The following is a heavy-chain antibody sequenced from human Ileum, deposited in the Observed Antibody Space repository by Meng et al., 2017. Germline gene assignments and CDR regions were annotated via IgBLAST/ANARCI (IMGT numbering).Heavy chain of an antibody. CDR2: ISSRSSDI. Sequence: VEAGGGLAKPGGSLRLSCAASGFSFSTFTMNWVRQAPGKGLEWVSSISSRSSDIYYADSVRGRFTISRDNAKNSLFLQIHSLRAEDTAVYYCGRDSYGDYPPIIGGQGTLVTVSS. CDR3: GRDSYGDYPPII. V-gene: IGHV3-21*01. CDR1: GFSFSTFT. D-gene: IGHD4-17*01. J-gene: IGHJ4*02.